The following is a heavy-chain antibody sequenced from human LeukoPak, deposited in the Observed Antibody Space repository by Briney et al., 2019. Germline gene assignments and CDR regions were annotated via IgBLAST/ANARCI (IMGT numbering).Heavy chain of an antibody. Sequence: GGSLRLSCAASGFTFSSYAMSWVRQAPGKGLEWVSAISGSGGSTYYADSVKGRFTISRDNSKNTLYLQMNSLRAEDTAVYYCAKLPHGDISTGRPWFDPWGQGTLVTVSS. V-gene: IGHV3-23*01. CDR3: AKLPHGDISTGRPWFDP. D-gene: IGHD3-9*01. CDR1: GFTFSSYA. J-gene: IGHJ5*02. CDR2: ISGSGGST.